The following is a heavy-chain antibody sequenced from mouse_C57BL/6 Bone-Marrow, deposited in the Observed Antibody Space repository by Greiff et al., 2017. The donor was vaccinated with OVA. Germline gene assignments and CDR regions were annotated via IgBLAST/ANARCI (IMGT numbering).Heavy chain of an antibody. J-gene: IGHJ4*01. V-gene: IGHV1-59*01. D-gene: IGHD2-4*01. CDR1: GYTFTSYW. CDR2: IDPSDSYT. Sequence: QVQLQQPGAELVRPGTSVKLSCKASGYTFTSYWMHWVKQRPGQGLEWIGVIDPSDSYTNYNQKFKGKATLTVDTSSSTAYMQLSSLTSEDSAVYYCARSQIYYDYDGYAMDYWGQGTSVTVSS. CDR3: ARSQIYYDYDGYAMDY.